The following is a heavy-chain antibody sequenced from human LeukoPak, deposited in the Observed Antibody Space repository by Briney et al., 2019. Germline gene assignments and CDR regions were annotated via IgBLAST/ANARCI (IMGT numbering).Heavy chain of an antibody. J-gene: IGHJ6*02. Sequence: PSETLSLTCTVSGGSVNSHYWSWIRQPPGKGLELIGFIYYTGSASNNPSLKSRVTISVDTSKNQFSLKLNSVTAADTAVYYCASILYGGNSMDVWGQGTTVNVSS. V-gene: IGHV4-59*02. CDR2: IYYTGSA. CDR1: GGSVNSHY. CDR3: ASILYGGNSMDV. D-gene: IGHD4-23*01.